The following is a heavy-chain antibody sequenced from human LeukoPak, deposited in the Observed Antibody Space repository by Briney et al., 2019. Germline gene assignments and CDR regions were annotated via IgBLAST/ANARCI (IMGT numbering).Heavy chain of an antibody. J-gene: IGHJ4*02. D-gene: IGHD6-13*01. V-gene: IGHV3-7*03. Sequence: PGGSLRLSCAASGFAFSNYWMDWVRQSPGKGLEWVANIKEDGSDKYYVDSVKGRFTISRDNAMNSLYLQMNSLRAEDTAIYYCARSLPYGTTWYGRSDFWGQGTLVTVSS. CDR2: IKEDGSDK. CDR3: ARSLPYGTTWYGRSDF. CDR1: GFAFSNYW.